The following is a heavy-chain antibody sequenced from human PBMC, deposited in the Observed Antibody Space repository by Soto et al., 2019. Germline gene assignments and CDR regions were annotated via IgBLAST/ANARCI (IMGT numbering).Heavy chain of an antibody. V-gene: IGHV4-31*03. CDR2: IHYSGST. J-gene: IGHJ4*02. D-gene: IGHD2-15*01. CDR1: GASITSGVYY. Sequence: SETLSLTCTVSGASITSGVYYWTWIRQRPAKGLEWVGNIHYSGSTYFSPSLKSRLSISVDTSKNQFSLKVSSVTAADTAVYSCAAAPTRDFFDYWGEGSLVPVPS. CDR3: AAAPTRDFFDY.